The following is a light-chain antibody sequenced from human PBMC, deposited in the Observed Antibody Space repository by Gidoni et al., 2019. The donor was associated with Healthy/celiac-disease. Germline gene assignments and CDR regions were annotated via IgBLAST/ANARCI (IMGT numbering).Light chain of an antibody. Sequence: DIQITQSPSSLSASVGDRVTITCRAIQSISSYLNWYQQKPGKAPKLLIYAAASLQSGVPSRFSGSGSGTDFTLTISSLQPEDFATYYCQQSYSTPITFGQGTRVEIK. CDR2: AAA. J-gene: IGKJ5*01. CDR1: QSISSY. V-gene: IGKV1-39*01. CDR3: QQSYSTPIT.